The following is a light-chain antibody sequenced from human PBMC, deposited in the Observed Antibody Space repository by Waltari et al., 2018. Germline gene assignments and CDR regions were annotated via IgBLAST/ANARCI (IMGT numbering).Light chain of an antibody. CDR2: KAS. V-gene: IGKV1-5*03. Sequence: DTQMTQFPSTLSASVGATITITCRASQSISNYLAWYQQKPGKAPKLLIYKASSSGSGVPSRFSGSGSGTEFTLTISSLQPDDFATYYCQQYNTYSSFGQGTKLEIK. CDR1: QSISNY. J-gene: IGKJ2*03. CDR3: QQYNTYSS.